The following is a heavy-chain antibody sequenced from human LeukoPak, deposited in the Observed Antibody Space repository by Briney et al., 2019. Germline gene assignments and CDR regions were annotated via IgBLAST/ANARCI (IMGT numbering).Heavy chain of an antibody. V-gene: IGHV4-34*01. CDR2: INHSGST. CDR3: AKASMTGSPSYYFDY. Sequence: SETLSLTCAFYGGSFSGYYWSWIRQPPGKGLEWIGEINHSGSTNYNPSLKSRVTISVDTSKNQFSLKLSSVTAADTAVYYCAKASMTGSPSYYFDYWGQGTLVTVSS. J-gene: IGHJ4*02. D-gene: IGHD3-10*01. CDR1: GGSFSGYY.